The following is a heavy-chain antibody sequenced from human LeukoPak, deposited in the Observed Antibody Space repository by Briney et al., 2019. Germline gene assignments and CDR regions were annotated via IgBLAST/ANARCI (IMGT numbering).Heavy chain of an antibody. CDR1: GYSFSNYW. CDR2: IYPDDSNT. V-gene: IGHV5-51*01. D-gene: IGHD3-10*01. CDR3: ARTNLWFGELDAFDI. Sequence: GESLKISCKGSGYSFSNYWIAWVRQMPGKGLEWMGIIYPDDSNTRYSPSFQGQVTISADKSISIASLQWSSLKASDIAMYYCARTNLWFGELDAFDIWGQGTLVTVSS. J-gene: IGHJ3*02.